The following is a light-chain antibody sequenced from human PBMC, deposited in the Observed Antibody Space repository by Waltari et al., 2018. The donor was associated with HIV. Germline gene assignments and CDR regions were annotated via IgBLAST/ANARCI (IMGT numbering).Light chain of an antibody. V-gene: IGKV4-1*01. Sequence: DLVITQSPDSLTLSLCERASTNSLSYPSLLYSPNNKNFLVWYQQKPGQPPTLLIYWASSRESGVPARFSGSGSGTNFTLTISSLQPEDVATYFCQQYFTTPWTFGQGTKVE. CDR1: PSLLYSPNNKNF. CDR2: WAS. J-gene: IGKJ1*01. CDR3: QQYFTTPWT.